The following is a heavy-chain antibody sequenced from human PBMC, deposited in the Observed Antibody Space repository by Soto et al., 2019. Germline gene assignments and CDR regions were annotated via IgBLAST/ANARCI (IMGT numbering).Heavy chain of an antibody. V-gene: IGHV1-18*01. J-gene: IGHJ4*02. CDR3: AIANYGDDDY. CDR1: GYTFPTST. CDR2: IKAYSGNT. Sequence: QLQLVQSGAEAKKPGASVKVSCKASGYTFPTSTISWVRQAPGQGLEWMGWIKAYSGNTNYEQKLQGRVTMTTDTSTNTAYMELRSLTTDDTAIYYCAIANYGDDDYWGQGTLVTVSS. D-gene: IGHD4-17*01.